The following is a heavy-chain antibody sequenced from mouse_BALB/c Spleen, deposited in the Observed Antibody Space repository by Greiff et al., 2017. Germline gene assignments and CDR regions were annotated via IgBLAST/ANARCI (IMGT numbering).Heavy chain of an antibody. Sequence: EVQLQESGGGLVKPGGSLKLSCAASGFTFSDYYMYWVRQTPEKRLEWVATISDGGSYTYYPDSVKGRFTISRDNAKNNLYLQMSSLKSEDTAMYYCARSYYYGSSPFAYWGQGTLVTVSA. D-gene: IGHD1-1*01. J-gene: IGHJ3*01. CDR1: GFTFSDYY. CDR3: ARSYYYGSSPFAY. V-gene: IGHV5-4*02. CDR2: ISDGGSYT.